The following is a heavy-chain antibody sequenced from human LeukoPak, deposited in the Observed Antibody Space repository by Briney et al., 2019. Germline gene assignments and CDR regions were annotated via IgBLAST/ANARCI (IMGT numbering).Heavy chain of an antibody. D-gene: IGHD1-20*01. J-gene: IGHJ5*02. CDR3: ARSSYNWNPRGFDP. CDR2: ISYSGST. V-gene: IGHV4-59*01. Sequence: SETLSLTCTVSGGSISGYYWSWIRQPPGKGLERIGYISYSGSTNYNPSLRSRVTMSVDTSKNQFSLKLSSVTAADTAVYYCARSSYNWNPRGFDPWGQGTLVTVSS. CDR1: GGSISGYY.